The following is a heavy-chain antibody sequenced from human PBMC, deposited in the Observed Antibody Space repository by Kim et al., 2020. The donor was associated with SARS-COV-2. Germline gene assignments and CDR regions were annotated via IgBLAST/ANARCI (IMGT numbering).Heavy chain of an antibody. CDR2: ISHDGSNK. V-gene: IGHV3-30*04. J-gene: IGHJ4*02. CDR3: ARGPGRGSGSYWWVYYFDY. CDR1: GFTFSSYA. Sequence: GGSLRLSCAASGFTFSSYAMHWVRQAPGKGLEWVAVISHDGSNKYYADSVKGRFTISRDNSKNTLYLQMNSLRAEDTAVYYCARGPGRGSGSYWWVYYFDYWGQGTLVTVSS. D-gene: IGHD3-10*01.